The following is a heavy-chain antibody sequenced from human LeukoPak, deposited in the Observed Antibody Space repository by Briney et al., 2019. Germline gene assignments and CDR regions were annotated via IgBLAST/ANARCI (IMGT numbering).Heavy chain of an antibody. CDR3: ASLTSGSSGWRTSRDY. CDR1: GGSFSGYY. V-gene: IGHV4-34*01. Sequence: SETLSLTCAVYGGSFSGYYWSWIRQPPGRGLEWIGEINHSGSTNYNPSLKSRVTISVDTSKNQFSLKLSSVTAADTAVYYCASLTSGSSGWRTSRDYWGQGTLVTVSS. CDR2: INHSGST. J-gene: IGHJ4*02. D-gene: IGHD6-19*01.